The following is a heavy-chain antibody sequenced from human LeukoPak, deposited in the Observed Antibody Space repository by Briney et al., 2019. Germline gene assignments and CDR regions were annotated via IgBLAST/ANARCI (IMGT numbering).Heavy chain of an antibody. J-gene: IGHJ4*02. CDR2: IRYDGRNK. D-gene: IGHD5/OR15-5a*01. Sequence: GGSLRLSCAASEFTFSTYGMHWVRQAPGKGLEWVAFIRYDGRNKYYADSVKGRFTISRDNSKNTLYLQMNSLRAEDTAVYYCAKDRLPHYFDYWGQGTLVTVSS. CDR3: AKDRLPHYFDY. V-gene: IGHV3-30*02. CDR1: EFTFSTYG.